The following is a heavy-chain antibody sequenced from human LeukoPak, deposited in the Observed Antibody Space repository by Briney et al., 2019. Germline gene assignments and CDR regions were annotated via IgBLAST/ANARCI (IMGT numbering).Heavy chain of an antibody. CDR2: ISSSSSTI. V-gene: IGHV3-48*01. J-gene: IGHJ4*02. CDR1: GFTFSSYS. D-gene: IGHD3-22*01. Sequence: GGSLRLSCAASGFTFSSYSMNWVRQAPGKGLEWVSYISSSSSTIYYADSVKGRFTISRDNAENSLYLQMNSLRAEDTAVYYCAGNADTYYYDSSGYFYWGQGTLVTVSS. CDR3: AGNADTYYYDSSGYFY.